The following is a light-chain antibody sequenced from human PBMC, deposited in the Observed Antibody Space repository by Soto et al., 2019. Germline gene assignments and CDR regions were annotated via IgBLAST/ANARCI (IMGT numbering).Light chain of an antibody. J-gene: IGLJ1*01. Sequence: QSVLTQPASVSGSPGQSITISCTGTNSDVGSYDLVSWYQQHPGKAPKLMIFDNSNRPSGVSNRFSGSKSGNTASLTISGLQAEDDADYYCCSYAGPRTYVFGTGTKLTVL. CDR3: CSYAGPRTYV. V-gene: IGLV2-23*01. CDR1: NSDVGSYDL. CDR2: DNS.